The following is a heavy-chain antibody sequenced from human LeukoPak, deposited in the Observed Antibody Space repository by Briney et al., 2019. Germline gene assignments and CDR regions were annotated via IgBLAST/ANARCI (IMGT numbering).Heavy chain of an antibody. D-gene: IGHD3-16*02. V-gene: IGHV1-18*01. Sequence: ASVKVSCKTFGYPFSSCGINWVRQAPGQGLEWMGWISGYNGDTNYAQKFQGRVTMTTDTSTTTAYIDLRSLRSDDTAVYYCARLHLGELSSGFDYWGQGTLVTVSS. J-gene: IGHJ4*02. CDR1: GYPFSSCG. CDR3: ARLHLGELSSGFDY. CDR2: ISGYNGDT.